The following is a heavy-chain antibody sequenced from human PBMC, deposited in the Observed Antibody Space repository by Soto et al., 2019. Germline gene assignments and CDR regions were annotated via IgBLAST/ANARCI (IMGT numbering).Heavy chain of an antibody. CDR1: GFSLSNYW. J-gene: IGHJ5*02. Sequence: EVQVVESGGGLVQPGESLRLSCAASGFSLSNYWMRWVRQVPGKGLVWVSYINTDGSDAAYADSVKGRFTISRDNAKNTVSLQMNSLRPEDTAMYYCVRDRPHNWFDPWGQGTLVTVSS. CDR3: VRDRPHNWFDP. V-gene: IGHV3-74*01. CDR2: INTDGSDA.